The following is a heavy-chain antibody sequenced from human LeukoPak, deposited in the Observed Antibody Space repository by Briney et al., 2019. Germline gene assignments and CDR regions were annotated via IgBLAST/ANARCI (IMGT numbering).Heavy chain of an antibody. CDR2: IYPGDSDT. Sequence: GESLKISCKGFGYSFTNYWIGWVRQMPGKGLEWMGIIYPGDSDTRYSPSFQGQVTISADKSISTAYLQWSSLKASDTAMYYCARHAGTVAIPNGAFDIWGQGTMVTVSS. V-gene: IGHV5-51*01. CDR1: GYSFTNYW. J-gene: IGHJ3*02. CDR3: ARHAGTVAIPNGAFDI. D-gene: IGHD6-19*01.